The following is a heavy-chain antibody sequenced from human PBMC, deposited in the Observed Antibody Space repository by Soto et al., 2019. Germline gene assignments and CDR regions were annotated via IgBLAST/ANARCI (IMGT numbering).Heavy chain of an antibody. CDR1: GYTFTSYD. J-gene: IGHJ4*02. Sequence: QVQLVQSGAEVKKPGASVKVSCKASGYTFTSYDFNWVRQATGQGLEWLGWMNPNSGTTGYAQRFQGRVTMTRNTXXSTAYMELSSLRSEDTAMYYCARVACTGGRCYSDYWGQGTLVTVSS. CDR2: MNPNSGTT. D-gene: IGHD2-8*02. CDR3: ARVACTGGRCYSDY. V-gene: IGHV1-8*01.